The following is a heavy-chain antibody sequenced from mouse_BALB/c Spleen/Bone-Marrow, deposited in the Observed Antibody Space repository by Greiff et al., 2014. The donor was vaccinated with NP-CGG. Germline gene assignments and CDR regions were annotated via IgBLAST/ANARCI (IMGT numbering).Heavy chain of an antibody. CDR3: ARHRYYFDY. CDR2: ISSGGGST. Sequence: EVQVVESGGGLVKPGGSLELSCAASGFAFSSYDMSWVRQTPEKRLGWVAYISSGGGSTYYPDTVKGRFTISRDNAKNTLYLQMSSLKSEDTAMYYCARHRYYFDYWGQGTTLTVSS. CDR1: GFAFSSYD. J-gene: IGHJ2*01. V-gene: IGHV5-12-1*01.